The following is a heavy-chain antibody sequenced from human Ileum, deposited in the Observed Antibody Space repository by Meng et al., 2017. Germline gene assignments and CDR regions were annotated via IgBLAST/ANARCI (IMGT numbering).Heavy chain of an antibody. D-gene: IGHD3-22*01. J-gene: IGHJ4*02. CDR2: INHGGNT. V-gene: IGHV4-34*01. CDR1: GGSLTDYY. CDR3: ARVELRGDTRDSCGLDH. Sequence: QRHPHQECAGLFNPSDTPSLTSAVYGGSLTDYYWSLIHQTPGKGLEWIWEINHGGNTNYNPSLKSRVTISIDTSRDQFSLKLTSVTAADTAVYYCARVELRGDTRDSCGLDHWGQGTLVTVSS.